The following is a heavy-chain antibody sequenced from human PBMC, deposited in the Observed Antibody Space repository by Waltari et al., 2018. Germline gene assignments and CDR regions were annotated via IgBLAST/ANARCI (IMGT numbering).Heavy chain of an antibody. Sequence: QVQLQQWGAGLLKPSETLSLTCAVYGGSFSGYYWSWIPQPPGKGLEWIGEINHSGSTNYNPSLKSRVTISVDTSKNQFSLKLSSVTAADTAVYYCGTGTTLGSWGYYYGMDVWGQGTTVTVSS. J-gene: IGHJ6*02. CDR2: INHSGST. V-gene: IGHV4-34*01. D-gene: IGHD1-1*01. CDR1: GGSFSGYY. CDR3: GTGTTLGSWGYYYGMDV.